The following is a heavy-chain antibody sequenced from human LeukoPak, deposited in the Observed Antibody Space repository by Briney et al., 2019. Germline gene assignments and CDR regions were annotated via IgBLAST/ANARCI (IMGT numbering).Heavy chain of an antibody. V-gene: IGHV4-59*01. D-gene: IGHD3-10*01. CDR3: AREYYGSGNSSPSHADC. CDR2: IYYSVSA. J-gene: IGHJ4*02. CDR1: GGSISRDY. Sequence: SETLSLTCTVAGGSISRDYWSWIRQSPGKGLEWNGYIYYSVSANYNPSLESRATVSVDTSKNQFSLKLSSVTGAETAVYYCAREYYGSGNSSPSHADCWGQGTLVTVSS.